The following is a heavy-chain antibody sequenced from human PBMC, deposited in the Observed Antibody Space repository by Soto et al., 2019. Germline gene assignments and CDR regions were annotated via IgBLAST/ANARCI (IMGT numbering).Heavy chain of an antibody. CDR1: GYIFASYA. D-gene: IGHD6-13*01. CDR2: INVGNGNT. V-gene: IGHV1-3*01. Sequence: ASVKVSCKASGYIFASYAMHWVRQAPGQRLEWMGWINVGNGNTRYSQNFQGRVTITRDTSASTAYMELSSLRSEDTAVYYCARDLCSWSPSGFDPWGQGTLVTVSS. CDR3: ARDLCSWSPSGFDP. J-gene: IGHJ5*02.